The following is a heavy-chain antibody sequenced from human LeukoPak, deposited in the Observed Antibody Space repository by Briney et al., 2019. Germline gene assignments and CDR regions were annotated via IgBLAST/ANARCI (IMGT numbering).Heavy chain of an antibody. Sequence: GGSLRLSCAASGFTFSNYGMDWVRQAPGKGLEWVAYISSSSSSIYYADSVKDRFTISRDNAKNSLFLQMNSLRAEDTAVYYCARGGAARPDYWGQGTLVTVSS. D-gene: IGHD6-6*01. CDR1: GFTFSNYG. J-gene: IGHJ4*02. CDR3: ARGGAARPDY. V-gene: IGHV3-48*01. CDR2: ISSSSSSI.